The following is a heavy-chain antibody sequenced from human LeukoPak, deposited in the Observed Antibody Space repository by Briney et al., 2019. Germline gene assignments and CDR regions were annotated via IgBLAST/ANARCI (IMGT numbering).Heavy chain of an antibody. Sequence: ASVKVSCKASGYTFTSYGISWVRQAPGQRLEWMGWINAGNGNTKYSQKFQGRVTITRDTSASTAYMELSSLRSEDTAVYYCAREGSEGWHFDYWGQGTLVTVSS. V-gene: IGHV1-3*01. CDR1: GYTFTSYG. J-gene: IGHJ4*02. CDR3: AREGSEGWHFDY. CDR2: INAGNGNT. D-gene: IGHD6-19*01.